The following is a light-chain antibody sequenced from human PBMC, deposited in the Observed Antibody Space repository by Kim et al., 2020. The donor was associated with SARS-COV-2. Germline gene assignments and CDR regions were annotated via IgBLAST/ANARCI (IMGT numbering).Light chain of an antibody. V-gene: IGLV1-44*01. CDR2: NNT. Sequence: QSVLTQPPSASGTPGQKFTISCSGSSSNIASFTVSWYQQFPGAAPKVLIYNNTQRPSGVPDRFSGSKSGTSASLAISGLRSEDDAYYFCATWDDNLSGWVFGGGTRLTVL. CDR1: SSNIASFT. J-gene: IGLJ3*02. CDR3: ATWDDNLSGWV.